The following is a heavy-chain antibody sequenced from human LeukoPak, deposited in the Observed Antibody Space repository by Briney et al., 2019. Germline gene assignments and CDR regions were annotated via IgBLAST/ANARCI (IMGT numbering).Heavy chain of an antibody. CDR1: GFTFSSYA. Sequence: GGSLRLSCAASGFTFSSYAMTWVRQAPGKGLEWVSAISTSGDSTYYADSVRGRFTISRDNSKNTLYLQMTSLRAEDTAVYYCARAVSSGYDPFDYWGQGTLVTVSS. CDR3: ARAVSSGYDPFDY. D-gene: IGHD3-22*01. CDR2: ISTSGDST. V-gene: IGHV3-23*01. J-gene: IGHJ4*02.